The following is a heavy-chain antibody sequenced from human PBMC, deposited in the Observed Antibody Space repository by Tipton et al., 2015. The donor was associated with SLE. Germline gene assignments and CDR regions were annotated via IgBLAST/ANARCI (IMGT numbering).Heavy chain of an antibody. CDR1: GDSISNGDDY. D-gene: IGHD2-8*02. J-gene: IGHJ4*02. V-gene: IGHV4-31*02. CDR2: IYYGGGT. Sequence: LRLSCTVSGDSISNGDDYWSWIRQPPGKGLEWIGNIYYGGGTYYNPSLESRVTISLDTSKNQFSLKLSSVTAADTAVYYCARGSCSGGVCYIDYWGQGTLVTVSS. CDR3: ARGSCSGGVCYIDY.